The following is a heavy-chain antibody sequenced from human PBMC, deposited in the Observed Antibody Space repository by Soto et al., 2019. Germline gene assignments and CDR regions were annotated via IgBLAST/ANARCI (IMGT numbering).Heavy chain of an antibody. Sequence: VRLSCAASGFTFSSYSMNWVRQAPGKGLEWVSSISSSSSYIYYADSVKGRFTISRDNAKNSLYLQMNSLRAEDTAVYYCARDEYPYYDFWSGYPPYGMDVWGQGTMVTVSS. CDR1: GFTFSSYS. J-gene: IGHJ6*02. CDR3: ARDEYPYYDFWSGYPPYGMDV. V-gene: IGHV3-21*01. CDR2: ISSSSSYI. D-gene: IGHD3-3*01.